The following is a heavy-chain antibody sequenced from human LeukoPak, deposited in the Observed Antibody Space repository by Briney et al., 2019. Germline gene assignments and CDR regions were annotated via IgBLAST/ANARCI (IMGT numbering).Heavy chain of an antibody. Sequence: KAGGSLRLSCAASGFTFSSYSMNWVRQAPGKGLEWVSSISSSSSYIYYADSVKGRFTISRDNAKNSLYLQMNSLRAEDTAVYYCARLLVLPYGMDVWGQGTTVTVSS. V-gene: IGHV3-21*01. J-gene: IGHJ6*02. D-gene: IGHD6-6*01. CDR1: GFTFSSYS. CDR2: ISSSSSYI. CDR3: ARLLVLPYGMDV.